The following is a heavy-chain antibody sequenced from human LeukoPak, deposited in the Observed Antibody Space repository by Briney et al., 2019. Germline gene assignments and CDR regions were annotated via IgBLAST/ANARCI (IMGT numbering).Heavy chain of an antibody. D-gene: IGHD6-13*01. CDR2: ISSDGSIT. V-gene: IGHV3-74*01. CDR1: GFTFSTYW. Sequence: GGSLRLSCAASGFTFSTYWMHWVCQAPGKGLVWVSRISSDGSITSYADSVKGRFTISRDNAKNSLYLQMNSLRAEDTAVYYCARDLRYSSSWGNWGQGTLVTVSS. J-gene: IGHJ4*02. CDR3: ARDLRYSSSWGN.